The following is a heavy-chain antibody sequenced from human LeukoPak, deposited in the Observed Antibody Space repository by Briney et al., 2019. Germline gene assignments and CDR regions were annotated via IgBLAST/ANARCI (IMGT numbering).Heavy chain of an antibody. Sequence: GGSLRLSCAASGLPFSSYAMNWVRQAPGKGLEWVSSISSSSSYIYYADSVKGRFTISRDNAKNSLYLQMNSLRAEDTAVYYCARDSRGYSYGNVADYWGQGTLVTVSS. V-gene: IGHV3-21*01. CDR1: GLPFSSYA. D-gene: IGHD5-18*01. CDR3: ARDSRGYSYGNVADY. J-gene: IGHJ4*02. CDR2: ISSSSSYI.